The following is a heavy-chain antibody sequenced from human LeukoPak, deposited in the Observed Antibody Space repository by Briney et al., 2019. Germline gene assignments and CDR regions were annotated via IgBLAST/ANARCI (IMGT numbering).Heavy chain of an antibody. J-gene: IGHJ6*03. V-gene: IGHV3-30*02. CDR3: AKHPGDFTGIVNYYYMDV. D-gene: IGHD1-26*01. Sequence: GGSLRLSCAASGFTFSSYGMHWVRQAPGKGLEWVAFIRSDGSNKYYADSVKGRFTISRDNSKNTLYLQMNSLRAEDTAVYYCAKHPGDFTGIVNYYYMDVWGKGTTVTVSS. CDR2: IRSDGSNK. CDR1: GFTFSSYG.